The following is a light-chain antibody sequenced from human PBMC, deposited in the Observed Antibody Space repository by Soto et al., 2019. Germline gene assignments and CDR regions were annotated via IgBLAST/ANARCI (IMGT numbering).Light chain of an antibody. CDR3: QHYNVYYMYT. CDR2: DAS. CDR1: QSISSW. J-gene: IGKJ2*01. V-gene: IGKV1-5*01. Sequence: DIQMTQSPSTLSASVGDRVTITCRASQSISSWLAWYQQKPGKAPKLLIYDASSLESGVPSRFSGRGSGTEFTLTISSLQPDDYATYSCQHYNVYYMYTFGQGTKVDI.